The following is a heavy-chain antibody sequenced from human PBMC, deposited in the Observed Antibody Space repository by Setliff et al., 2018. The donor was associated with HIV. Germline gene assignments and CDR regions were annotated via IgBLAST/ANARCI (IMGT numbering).Heavy chain of an antibody. Sequence: QPGGSLRLSCAASGFTFSNFWMHWVRQAPGRGLVWISRIVSDGTSTYYADSVRGRFTVSRDNAKNALFLQMNSLRAEDTALYYCARGWVAGGTISYWGQGTLVTVSS. CDR2: IVSDGTST. CDR3: ARGWVAGGTISY. J-gene: IGHJ4*02. V-gene: IGHV3-74*01. CDR1: GFTFSNFW. D-gene: IGHD6-13*01.